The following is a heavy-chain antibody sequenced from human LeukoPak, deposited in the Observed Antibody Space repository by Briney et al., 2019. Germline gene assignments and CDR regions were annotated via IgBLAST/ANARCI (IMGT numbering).Heavy chain of an antibody. D-gene: IGHD3-16*01. V-gene: IGHV1-18*01. CDR2: ISGSNGNT. J-gene: IGHJ5*02. CDR1: GYTFTSYG. CDR3: AREGGFVRRFDP. Sequence: GASVKVSCKASGYTFTSYGITWVRQAPGQGLEWMGWISGSNGNTNYAQKLLGRVTMTTDTSTSTAYMELRSLRSDDTAVYYCAREGGFVRRFDPWGQGTLVTVS.